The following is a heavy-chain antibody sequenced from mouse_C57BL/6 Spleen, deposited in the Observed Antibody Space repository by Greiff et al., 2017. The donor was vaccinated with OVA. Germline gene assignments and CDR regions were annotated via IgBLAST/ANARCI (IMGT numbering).Heavy chain of an antibody. J-gene: IGHJ3*01. CDR1: GFNIKDDY. CDR3: TTSLYDGYPAWFAY. D-gene: IGHD2-3*01. CDR2: IDPENGAT. Sequence: VQLQQSGAELVRPGASVKLSCTASGFNIKDDYMHWVKQRPEQGLEWIGWIDPENGATEYASKFQGKATITADTSSNTAYLQLSSLTSEDTAVYYCTTSLYDGYPAWFAYWGQGTLVTVSA. V-gene: IGHV14-4*01.